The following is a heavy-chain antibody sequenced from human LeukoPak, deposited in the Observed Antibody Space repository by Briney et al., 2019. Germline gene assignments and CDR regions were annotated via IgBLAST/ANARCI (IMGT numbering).Heavy chain of an antibody. D-gene: IGHD6-13*01. J-gene: IGHJ4*02. CDR1: DGSISSGGCS. V-gene: IGHV4-30-2*01. CDR3: ARGHSSSWYEAVFFDY. Sequence: PSETLSLTCAVSDGSISSGGCSWSWIRQPPGKGLEWIGYIYHSGSTYYNPSLKSRVIISVDRSKNQFSLRMTSVTAADTAVYYCARGHSSSWYEAVFFDYWGQGTLVIVSS. CDR2: IYHSGST.